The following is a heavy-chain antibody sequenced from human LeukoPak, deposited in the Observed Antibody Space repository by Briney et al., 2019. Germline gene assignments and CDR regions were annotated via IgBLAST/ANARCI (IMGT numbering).Heavy chain of an antibody. CDR1: GDSMSSYY. J-gene: IGHJ3*02. Sequence: SETLSLTCTVSGDSMSSYYWGWIRQPPGKGLEWIGSIYYSGSTYYNPSLKSRVTISVDTSKNQFSLKLSSVTAADTAVYYCARAVIYSYGYFRAFDIWGQGTMVTVSS. V-gene: IGHV4-39*07. CDR2: IYYSGST. D-gene: IGHD5-18*01. CDR3: ARAVIYSYGYFRAFDI.